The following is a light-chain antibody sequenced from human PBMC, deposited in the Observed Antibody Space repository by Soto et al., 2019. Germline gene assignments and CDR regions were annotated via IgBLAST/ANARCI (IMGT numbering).Light chain of an antibody. CDR1: QRVGKS. V-gene: IGKV3-20*01. Sequence: DIVLTQSPGTLSLSPGERATLSCRASQRVGKSLAWYQQKPGQAPRLLIYGASTRATGIPDRFSGSGSGTDFTLTISRLEPEDFAVYYCQQYGGSPRTFGQGTKVDIK. J-gene: IGKJ1*01. CDR3: QQYGGSPRT. CDR2: GAS.